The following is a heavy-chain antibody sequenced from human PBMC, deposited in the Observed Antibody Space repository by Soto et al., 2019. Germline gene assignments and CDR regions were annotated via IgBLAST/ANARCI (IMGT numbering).Heavy chain of an antibody. Sequence: QVQLVQSGAEVKKPGASVKVSCKASGYTFTGYYMHWVRQAPGQGLEWMGSINPNSGGTNYAQKFQGWVTMTRDTSISTAYMELSRLRSDDTAVYYCARDGRRDGYNYLVSGRIAEYYFDYWGQGTLVTVSS. CDR2: INPNSGGT. CDR1: GYTFTGYY. V-gene: IGHV1-2*04. D-gene: IGHD5-12*01. CDR3: ARDGRRDGYNYLVSGRIAEYYFDY. J-gene: IGHJ4*02.